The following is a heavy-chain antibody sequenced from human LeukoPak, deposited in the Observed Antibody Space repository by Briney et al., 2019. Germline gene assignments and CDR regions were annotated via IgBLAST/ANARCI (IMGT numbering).Heavy chain of an antibody. CDR3: ARVPSSMIVMWFDP. D-gene: IGHD3-22*01. V-gene: IGHV3-48*03. J-gene: IGHJ5*02. Sequence: GGSLRLSCAASGFTFISYEMNWVRQAPGKGLEWVSYISSSGSTIYYADSVKGRFTISRDNAKNSLYLQMNSLRAEDTAVYYCARVPSSMIVMWFDPWGQGTLVTVSS. CDR1: GFTFISYE. CDR2: ISSSGSTI.